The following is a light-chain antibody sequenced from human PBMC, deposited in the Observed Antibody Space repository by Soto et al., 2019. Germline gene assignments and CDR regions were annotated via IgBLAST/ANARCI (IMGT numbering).Light chain of an antibody. Sequence: EIVLTQSPGTRSLSPGDRATLSCRASQSVSSNFLAWYQQKPGQAPRLLIYGASIRATGIPDRFSGSGSGTDFTLTIRRLEPEHFAMYFCHQYGSSPRTFGQGTKVEIK. CDR1: QSVSSNF. CDR3: HQYGSSPRT. J-gene: IGKJ1*01. CDR2: GAS. V-gene: IGKV3-20*01.